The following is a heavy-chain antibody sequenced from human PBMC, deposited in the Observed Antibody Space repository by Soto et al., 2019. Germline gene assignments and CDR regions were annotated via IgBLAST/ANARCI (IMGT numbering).Heavy chain of an antibody. CDR2: IWYDGSNK. CDR1: GFTFSSYG. J-gene: IGHJ4*02. D-gene: IGHD2-15*01. V-gene: IGHV3-33*01. CDR3: ARAGYCSGGTCYSWRLIDY. Sequence: GGSLRLSCAASGFTFSSYGMHWVRQAPGKGLEWVAVIWYDGSNKYYADSVKGRFTISRDNSENTLYLQMNSLRAEDTAVYYCARAGYCSGGTCYSWRLIDYWGQGT.